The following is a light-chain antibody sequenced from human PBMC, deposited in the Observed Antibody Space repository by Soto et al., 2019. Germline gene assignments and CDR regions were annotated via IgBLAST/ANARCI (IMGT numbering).Light chain of an antibody. CDR1: QSVSSN. J-gene: IGKJ1*01. V-gene: IGKV3-15*01. Sequence: EIVMTQSQATLSVSPGERATLSCRASQSVSSNLAWYQQKPGQAPRLLIYVASTRATGIPARFSGSGSGTEFTLTISSLQSEDFAVYYCHQYNNRPPWTFGQGTKVEIK. CDR3: HQYNNRPPWT. CDR2: VAS.